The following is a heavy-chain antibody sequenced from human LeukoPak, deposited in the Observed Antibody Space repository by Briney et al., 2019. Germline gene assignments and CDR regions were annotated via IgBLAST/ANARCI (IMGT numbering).Heavy chain of an antibody. J-gene: IGHJ4*02. V-gene: IGHV4-34*01. D-gene: IGHD2-2*02. Sequence: SQTQSLTCAVYGGSFSGYYWSWIRQPPGKGMEWIGEINHSGSTNYNPSLKSRVTISVDTSKNQFSLKLSSVTAADTAVYYCARGGCSSTSCYSLSYYFDYWGQGTLVTVSS. CDR2: INHSGST. CDR3: ARGGCSSTSCYSLSYYFDY. CDR1: GGSFSGYY.